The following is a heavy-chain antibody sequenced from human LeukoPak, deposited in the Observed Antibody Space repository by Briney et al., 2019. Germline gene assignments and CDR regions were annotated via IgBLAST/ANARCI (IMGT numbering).Heavy chain of an antibody. V-gene: IGHV1-69*05. CDR3: AREPPRKGIVVVITPDYYYYMDV. CDR2: IIPTFGTA. Sequence: SVKVSCKASGGTFSSYAISWVRQAPGQGLEWMGRIIPTFGTANYAQKFQGRVTITTDESTSTAYMELSSLRSEDTAVYYCAREPPRKGIVVVITPDYYYYMDVWGKGTTVTVSS. J-gene: IGHJ6*03. D-gene: IGHD3-22*01. CDR1: GGTFSSYA.